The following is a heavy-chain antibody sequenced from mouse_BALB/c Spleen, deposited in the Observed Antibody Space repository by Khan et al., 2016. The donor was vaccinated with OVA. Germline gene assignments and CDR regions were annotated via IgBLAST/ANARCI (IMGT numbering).Heavy chain of an antibody. Sequence: QVQLQQSGAELARPGAAVKMSCKTSGYTFTTYTMHWVQQRPGQDLEWLGYINPNTDYTNYNQRFKDKATLTADKSSNTAYMQLSSLTSEDSAIYYCASCWRYPAWFAYWGQGTMVTVSA. J-gene: IGHJ3*01. D-gene: IGHD2-14*01. CDR2: INPNTDYT. CDR1: GYTFTTYT. CDR3: ASCWRYPAWFAY. V-gene: IGHV1-4*01.